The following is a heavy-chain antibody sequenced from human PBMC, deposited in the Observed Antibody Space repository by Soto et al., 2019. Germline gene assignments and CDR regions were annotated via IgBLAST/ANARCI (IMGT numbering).Heavy chain of an antibody. CDR1: GGTFSSYA. Sequence: ASVKVFCKASGGTFSSYAISWVRQAPGQGHEWMGGTIPIFGTANYAQKFQGRVTITADESTSTAYMELSSLRSEDTAVYYCARAWPHCSGGSCYQYYFDYWGQGTLVTVSS. J-gene: IGHJ4*02. D-gene: IGHD2-15*01. CDR2: TIPIFGTA. CDR3: ARAWPHCSGGSCYQYYFDY. V-gene: IGHV1-69*13.